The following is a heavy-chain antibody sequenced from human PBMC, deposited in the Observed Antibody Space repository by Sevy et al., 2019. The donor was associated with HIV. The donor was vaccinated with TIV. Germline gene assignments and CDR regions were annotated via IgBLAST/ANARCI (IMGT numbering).Heavy chain of an antibody. CDR1: GGSISSYY. Sequence: SETLSLTCTVSGGSISSYYWSWIRQPPGKGLEWIGYIYYSGSTNYNPSLKSRVTISVDTSKNQFSLKLSSVTAADTAVYYCARASPYYDFWTPFPRGDYYYYGMDVWGQGTTVTVSS. D-gene: IGHD3-3*01. CDR2: IYYSGST. CDR3: ARASPYYDFWTPFPRGDYYYYGMDV. V-gene: IGHV4-59*01. J-gene: IGHJ6*02.